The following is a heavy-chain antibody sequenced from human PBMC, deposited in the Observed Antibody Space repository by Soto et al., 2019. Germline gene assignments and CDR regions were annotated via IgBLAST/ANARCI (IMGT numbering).Heavy chain of an antibody. CDR3: ARVVRNRPPASYDY. Sequence: QVQLVQSGAGVKKPGASVKVSCKASGYTFTGYYMHWVRQAPGQGLEWIGWINPNSCGTNYAQKFQGRVTMTRDTPISTAYMELSRLRSDDTAVYYCARVVRNRPPASYDYWGQGTLVTVSS. J-gene: IGHJ4*02. CDR1: GYTFTGYY. D-gene: IGHD1-1*01. V-gene: IGHV1-2*02. CDR2: INPNSCGT.